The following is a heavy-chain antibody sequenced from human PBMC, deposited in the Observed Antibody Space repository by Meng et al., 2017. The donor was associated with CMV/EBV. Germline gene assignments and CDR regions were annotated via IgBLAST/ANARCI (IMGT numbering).Heavy chain of an antibody. CDR3: AKDITIFGVVISSYGMDI. V-gene: IGHV3-9*01. D-gene: IGHD3-3*01. CDR1: GFTFDDYA. Sequence: SLKISCAASGFTFDDYAMHWVRQAPGKGLEWVSGISWNSGSIGYADSVKGRFTISRDNAKNSLYLQMNSLRAEDTALYYCAKDITIFGVVISSYGMDIWGQGTMVTVSS. J-gene: IGHJ6*02. CDR2: ISWNSGSI.